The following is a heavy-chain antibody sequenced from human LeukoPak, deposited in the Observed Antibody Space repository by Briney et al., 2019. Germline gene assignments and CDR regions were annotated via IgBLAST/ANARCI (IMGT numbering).Heavy chain of an antibody. V-gene: IGHV4-34*01. CDR3: ARDNPYGSGTDY. D-gene: IGHD3-10*01. Sequence: SETLSLTCAVYGGSFSGYYWSWIRQPPGKGLEWIGEINHSGSTNYNPSLKSRVIISIDTSKNQFSLKVNSVTAADTAVYYCARDNPYGSGTDYWGQGSLVTVSS. CDR1: GGSFSGYY. CDR2: INHSGST. J-gene: IGHJ4*02.